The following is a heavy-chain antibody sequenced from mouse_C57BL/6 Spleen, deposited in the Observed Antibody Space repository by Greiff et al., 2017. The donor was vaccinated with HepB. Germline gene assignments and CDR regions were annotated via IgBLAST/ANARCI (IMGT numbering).Heavy chain of an antibody. Sequence: EVQVVESGGGLVKPGGSLKLSCAASGFTFSSYAMSWVRQTPEKRLEWVATISDGGSYTYYPDNVKGRFTISRDNAKNNLYLQMSHLKSEDTAMYYCARDRDGSRFDYWGQGTTLTVSS. D-gene: IGHD1-1*01. V-gene: IGHV5-4*01. CDR2: ISDGGSYT. CDR3: ARDRDGSRFDY. J-gene: IGHJ2*01. CDR1: GFTFSSYA.